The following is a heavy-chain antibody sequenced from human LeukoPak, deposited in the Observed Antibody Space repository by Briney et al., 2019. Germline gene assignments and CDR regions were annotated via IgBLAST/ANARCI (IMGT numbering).Heavy chain of an antibody. CDR1: GGTFSSYA. V-gene: IGHV1-69*04. CDR2: IIPILGIA. CDR3: ARDDIRDYDSSPDV. D-gene: IGHD3-22*01. Sequence: SVKVSCKASGGTFSSYAISWVRQAPGQGLEWMGRIIPILGIANYAQKLQGRVTMTTDTSTSTAYMELRSLRSDDTAVYYCARDDIRDYDSSPDVWGQGTTVTVSS. J-gene: IGHJ6*02.